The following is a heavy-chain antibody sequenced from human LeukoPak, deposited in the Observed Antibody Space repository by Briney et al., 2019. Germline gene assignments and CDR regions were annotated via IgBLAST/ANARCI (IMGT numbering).Heavy chain of an antibody. D-gene: IGHD3-9*01. V-gene: IGHV3-7*01. Sequence: SGGSLRLSCVASGFTFSNYWMAWVRQAPGKGLEWVANIKQDGSEKYYVDSVKGRFTISRDNAKKSLYLQMDSLRAEDTAVYYCATHGYSELRYFDWSTNEWGQGTLVTVSS. J-gene: IGHJ4*02. CDR2: IKQDGSEK. CDR3: ATHGYSELRYFDWSTNE. CDR1: GFTFSNYW.